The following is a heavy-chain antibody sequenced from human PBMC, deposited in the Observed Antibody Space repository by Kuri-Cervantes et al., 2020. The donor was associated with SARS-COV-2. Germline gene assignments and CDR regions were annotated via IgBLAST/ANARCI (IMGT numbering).Heavy chain of an antibody. J-gene: IGHJ6*03. CDR1: GGSISSYY. CDR2: IYYSGST. D-gene: IGHD2-21*01. CDR3: ARDNVDYYYMDV. V-gene: IGHV4-4*08. Sequence: ESLKISCTVSGGSISSYYWSWIRQPPGKGLEWVGYIYYSGSTNYNPSLKSRVTISVDTSKNQFSLKLSSVTAADTAVYYCARDNVDYYYMDVWGKGTTVTVSS.